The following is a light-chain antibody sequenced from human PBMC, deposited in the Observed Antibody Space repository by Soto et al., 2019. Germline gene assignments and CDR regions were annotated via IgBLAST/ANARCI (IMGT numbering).Light chain of an antibody. J-gene: IGKJ5*01. V-gene: IGKV1-12*01. CDR3: QQANIFPIT. Sequence: IQMPQSPPSVSASVGDRVTITCRASQDVGKWLAWYQQKPGKAPTLLIHGASSLQSGVPPRYSGSGYGTDFTLTISSLQPEDFATYYCQQANIFPITFGQGTRLEI. CDR1: QDVGKW. CDR2: GAS.